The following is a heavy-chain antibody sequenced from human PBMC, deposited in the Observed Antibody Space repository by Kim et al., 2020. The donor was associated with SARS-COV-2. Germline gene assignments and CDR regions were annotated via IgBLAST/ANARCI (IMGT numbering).Heavy chain of an antibody. Sequence: ASVKVSCKASGYTFTSYYMHWVRQAPGQGLEWMGIINPSGGSPSYAQKFQGRVTMTRDTSTSTVYMELSSLRSEDTAVYYCARGLLWFGECSNWFDPWGQGTLVTVSS. J-gene: IGHJ5*02. V-gene: IGHV1-46*01. CDR1: GYTFTSYY. D-gene: IGHD3-10*01. CDR2: INPSGGSP. CDR3: ARGLLWFGECSNWFDP.